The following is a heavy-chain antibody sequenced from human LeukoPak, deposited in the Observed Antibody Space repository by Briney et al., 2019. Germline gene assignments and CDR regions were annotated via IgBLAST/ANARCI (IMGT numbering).Heavy chain of an antibody. D-gene: IGHD3-22*01. CDR3: AKDIGDSSGYSSSFDY. CDR2: ISGDGGST. CDR1: GFTFDVYA. Sequence: GGSLRLSCAASGFTFDVYAMHWVRQAPGKGLEWVSLISGDGGSTYYADSVKGRFTSSREDSKNSLSLQMNSLRTEDTALYYCAKDIGDSSGYSSSFDYWGQGTLVTVSS. J-gene: IGHJ4*02. V-gene: IGHV3-43*02.